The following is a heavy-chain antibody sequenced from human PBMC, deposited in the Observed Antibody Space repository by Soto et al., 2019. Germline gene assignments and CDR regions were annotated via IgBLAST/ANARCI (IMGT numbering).Heavy chain of an antibody. CDR3: ASRNSGWYFDY. D-gene: IGHD6-19*01. J-gene: IGHJ4*02. Sequence: EVQLLESGGGLVQPGGSLRLSCAASGFTFSNYAMNWVRQAPWKGLAWVSVISGSGGSTYYADSVKGRFTISRDNSKNTLYLQMNSLRAEDTAVYYCASRNSGWYFDYWGQGTLVTVSS. CDR1: GFTFSNYA. V-gene: IGHV3-23*01. CDR2: ISGSGGST.